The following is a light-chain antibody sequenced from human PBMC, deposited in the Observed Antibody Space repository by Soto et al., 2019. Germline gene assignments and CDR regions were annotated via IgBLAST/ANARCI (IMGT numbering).Light chain of an antibody. J-gene: IGKJ1*01. CDR1: QTISSW. Sequence: DIQMTQSPSTLSGSVGDRVTITCRASQTISSWLAWYQQKPGKAPKLLIYKASTLKSGVPSRFSGSGSGTEFTLPISSLQPDDFATYYCQHYNSYSEALGQGTKVEL. CDR2: KAS. V-gene: IGKV1-5*03. CDR3: QHYNSYSEA.